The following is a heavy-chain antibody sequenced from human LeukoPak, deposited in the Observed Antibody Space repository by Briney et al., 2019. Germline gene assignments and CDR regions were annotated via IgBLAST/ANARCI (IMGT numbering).Heavy chain of an antibody. CDR3: AREPSIAARRSWFDP. CDR1: GFTFRHHN. J-gene: IGHJ5*02. Sequence: GGSLRLSCAASGFTFRHHNMNWVRQVPGKGLESVSYISSSGNTIYYADSVKGRFTISRDNAKNSLYLQMISLRAEDTAVYYCAREPSIAARRSWFDPWGQGTLVTVSS. CDR2: ISSSGNTI. V-gene: IGHV3-48*04. D-gene: IGHD6-6*01.